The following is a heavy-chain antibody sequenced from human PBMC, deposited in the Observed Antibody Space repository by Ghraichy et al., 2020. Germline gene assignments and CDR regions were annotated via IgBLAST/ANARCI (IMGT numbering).Heavy chain of an antibody. CDR2: ISGSGVSP. CDR1: RFTFSSYA. CDR3: ARDTASTIFNYYFDY. Sequence: LSLTCAASRFTFSSYAMSWVRQAPGKGLEWVSEISGSGVSPYYADSVKGRFTISRDNSKNTLYLQMNNLRAEDTAVYYCARDTASTIFNYYFDYWGQGTVVTVSS. V-gene: IGHV3-23*01. J-gene: IGHJ4*02. D-gene: IGHD5-24*01.